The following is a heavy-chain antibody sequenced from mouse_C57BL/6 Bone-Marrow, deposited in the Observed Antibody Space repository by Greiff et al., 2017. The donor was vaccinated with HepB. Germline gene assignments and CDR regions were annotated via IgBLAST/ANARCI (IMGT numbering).Heavy chain of an antibody. J-gene: IGHJ2*01. CDR2: IYPGSGST. CDR3: ARWGGIYYDPLY. Sequence: QLQQPGAELVKPGASVKMSCKASGYTFTSYWITWVKQRPGQGLEWIGDIYPGSGSTNYNEKFKSKATLTVDTSSSTAYMQLSSLTSEDSAVYYCARWGGIYYDPLYWGQGTTLTVSS. V-gene: IGHV1-55*01. CDR1: GYTFTSYW. D-gene: IGHD2-4*01.